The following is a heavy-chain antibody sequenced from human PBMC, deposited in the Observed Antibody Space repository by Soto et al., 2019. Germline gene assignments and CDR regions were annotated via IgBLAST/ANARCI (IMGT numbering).Heavy chain of an antibody. Sequence: SETLSLTCTVSGGSISRNYWSWIRQPPGKALEWIGYIYYSGSTYYNPSLKSRVTISVDTSKNQFSLKLSSVTAADTAVYYCARGRTSSPTPGDYWGQGTLVTVSS. CDR2: IYYSGST. V-gene: IGHV4-59*12. CDR3: ARGRTSSPTPGDY. D-gene: IGHD2-2*01. J-gene: IGHJ4*02. CDR1: GGSISRNY.